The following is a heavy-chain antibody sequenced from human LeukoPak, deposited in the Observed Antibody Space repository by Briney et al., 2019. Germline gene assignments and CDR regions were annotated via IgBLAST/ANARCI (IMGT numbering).Heavy chain of an antibody. D-gene: IGHD3-22*01. J-gene: IGHJ5*02. CDR2: ISYDGSNK. Sequence: GGSLRLSCAASGFTFSSYAMHWVRQAPGKGLEWVAVISYDGSNKYYADSVKGRFTISRDNSKNTLYLQMNSLRSEDTAVYYCARGAHVRMYDSNHNCFDPWGQGTLVTVSS. CDR3: ARGAHVRMYDSNHNCFDP. CDR1: GFTFSSYA. V-gene: IGHV3-30*04.